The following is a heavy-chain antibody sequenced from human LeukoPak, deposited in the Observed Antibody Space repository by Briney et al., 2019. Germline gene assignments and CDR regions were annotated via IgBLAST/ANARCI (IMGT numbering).Heavy chain of an antibody. CDR3: AKIPPDHYYDSSGYKRGYAFDI. Sequence: ASVKVSCKVSGYTLTELSMHWVRQAPGKGLEWVGGFDPEDGETIYAQKFQGRVTMTEDTSTDTAYMELSSLRSEDTAVYYCAKIPPDHYYDSSGYKRGYAFDIWGQGTMVTVSS. V-gene: IGHV1-24*01. CDR2: FDPEDGET. D-gene: IGHD3-22*01. CDR1: GYTLTELS. J-gene: IGHJ3*02.